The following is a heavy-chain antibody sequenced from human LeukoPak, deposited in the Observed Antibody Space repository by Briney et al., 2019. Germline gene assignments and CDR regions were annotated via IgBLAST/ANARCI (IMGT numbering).Heavy chain of an antibody. J-gene: IGHJ4*02. CDR1: GFTFSDYY. CDR2: MSTSDSPI. D-gene: IGHD7-27*01. V-gene: IGHV3-11*04. Sequence: GGSLRLSCAASGFTFSDYYMSWIRQAPGKGREWVSYMSTSDSPIYYTDSVKGRFTISRNNAKNSLYLQMNSLRAEDTAVYYCGRGHWGLDYWGQGALVTVSS. CDR3: GRGHWGLDY.